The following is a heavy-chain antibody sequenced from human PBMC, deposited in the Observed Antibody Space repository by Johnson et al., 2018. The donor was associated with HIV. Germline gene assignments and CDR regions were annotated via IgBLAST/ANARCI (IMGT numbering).Heavy chain of an antibody. CDR1: GFTFSDAW. V-gene: IGHV3-66*01. J-gene: IGHJ3*01. D-gene: IGHD1-26*01. CDR2: IYSGGST. CDR3: ASDGWELLGVAAFDV. Sequence: EVQLVESGGGLVKPGGSLRLSCAVSGFTFSDAWMTWVRQAPGKGLEWVSVIYSGGSTYYADSVKGRFAISRDNSKNTLYLQMKSLRPEDTAGYYWASDGWELLGVAAFDVWGQGTLVTVSS.